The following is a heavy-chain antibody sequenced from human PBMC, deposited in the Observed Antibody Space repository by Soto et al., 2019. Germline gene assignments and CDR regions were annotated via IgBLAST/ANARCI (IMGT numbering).Heavy chain of an antibody. CDR1: GGSISSSNW. CDR3: ATFFDSSGYRFEY. CDR2: IYHTGST. V-gene: IGHV4-4*02. J-gene: IGHJ4*02. D-gene: IGHD3-22*01. Sequence: QVQLQESGPGLVKPSGTLSLTCAASGGSISSSNWWSWVRPHPGKGLEWIGEIYHTGSTNYNPSLSTRVTMSVDKSQNHFSLKLSSVTAAETAVYYCATFFDSSGYRFEYWGQVTLVAASA.